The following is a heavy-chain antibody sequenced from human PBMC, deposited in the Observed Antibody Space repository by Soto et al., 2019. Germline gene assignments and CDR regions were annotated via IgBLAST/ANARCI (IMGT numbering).Heavy chain of an antibody. Sequence: QSGGSLRLSCAASGFTFSSYGMHWVRQAPGKGLEWVAVIWYDGSNKYYADSVKGRFTISRDNSKNTLYLQMDNLRAEDTAVYYCARILVVAGTRQFDYWGQGTLVTVS. CDR2: IWYDGSNK. D-gene: IGHD6-19*01. J-gene: IGHJ4*02. V-gene: IGHV3-33*01. CDR3: ARILVVAGTRQFDY. CDR1: GFTFSSYG.